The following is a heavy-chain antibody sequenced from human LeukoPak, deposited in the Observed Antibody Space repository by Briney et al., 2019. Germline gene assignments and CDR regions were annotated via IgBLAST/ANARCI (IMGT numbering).Heavy chain of an antibody. CDR2: INHSGSP. Sequence: SETLSLTCAVYGGSFSGYYWSWIRQPPGKGLEWIGEINHSGSPNYNPSLKSRVTISVDTSKNQFSLKLSSVTAADTAVYYCARGPTYYYDSSGYPWGQGTLVTVSS. CDR1: GGSFSGYY. CDR3: ARGPTYYYDSSGYP. D-gene: IGHD3-22*01. J-gene: IGHJ5*02. V-gene: IGHV4-34*01.